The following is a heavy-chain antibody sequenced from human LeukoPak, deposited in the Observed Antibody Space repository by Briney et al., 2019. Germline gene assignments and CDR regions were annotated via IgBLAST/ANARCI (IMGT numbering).Heavy chain of an antibody. CDR2: ISSSGSTI. CDR1: GFTFSSYE. Sequence: GGSLRLSCAASGFTFSSYEMNWVRQAPGKGLEWVSYISSSGSTIYYADSVKGRFTISRDNAKNSLYLQMNSLRAEDTAVYYCARAIYVRITMVRGPPPALFDYWGQGTLVTVSS. V-gene: IGHV3-48*03. D-gene: IGHD3-10*01. J-gene: IGHJ4*02. CDR3: ARAIYVRITMVRGPPPALFDY.